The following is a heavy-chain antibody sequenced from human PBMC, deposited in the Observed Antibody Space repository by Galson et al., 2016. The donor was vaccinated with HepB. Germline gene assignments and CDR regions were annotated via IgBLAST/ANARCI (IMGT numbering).Heavy chain of an antibody. CDR2: IIPIFGTT. D-gene: IGHD4/OR15-4a*01. CDR1: GGTFSSYS. V-gene: IGHV1-69*13. Sequence: SVKVSCKASGGTFSSYSINWVRQAPGQGLDWMGSIIPIFGTTNYAQKFKGRVTITANESTSTAYMELTSLRSEDTAIYYCVRGFCAKATCYKVDYWGQGTLVSVSS. J-gene: IGHJ4*02. CDR3: VRGFCAKATCYKVDY.